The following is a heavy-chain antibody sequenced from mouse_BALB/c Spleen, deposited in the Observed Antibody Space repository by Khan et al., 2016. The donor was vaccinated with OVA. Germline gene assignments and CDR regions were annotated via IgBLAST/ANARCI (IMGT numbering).Heavy chain of an antibody. V-gene: IGHV1-4*01. D-gene: IGHD2-14*01. Sequence: VELVESGAELARPGASVKMSRKASGYTFTSYTIHWIKLRPGQGLEWIGFINPSNGYTNYNQKFKDKATLTADKSSTTVYMQLSSLTSDDSAVYNCVRDGAYHRNDGWFAYWGQGTLVTVSA. CDR3: VRDGAYHRNDGWFAY. CDR1: GYTFTSYT. J-gene: IGHJ3*01. CDR2: INPSNGYT.